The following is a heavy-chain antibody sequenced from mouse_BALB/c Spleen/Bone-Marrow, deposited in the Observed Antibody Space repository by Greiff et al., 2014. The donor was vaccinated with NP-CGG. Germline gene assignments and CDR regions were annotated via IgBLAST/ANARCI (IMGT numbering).Heavy chain of an antibody. D-gene: IGHD1-2*01. CDR1: GFTFSSYD. CDR3: SRAEGKLLRQLIAH. Sequence: EVNVAESGGGLVKPGGSLKLSCAASGFTFSSYDMSWVRQSPEQRLEWVADISSGGTYTYYPDIVTGRFTISRDNAKSTPYLEMSSLRSEDSAMHYCSRAEGKLLRQLIAHWGQGTLVTVSA. CDR2: ISSGGTYT. J-gene: IGHJ3*01. V-gene: IGHV5-9-4*01.